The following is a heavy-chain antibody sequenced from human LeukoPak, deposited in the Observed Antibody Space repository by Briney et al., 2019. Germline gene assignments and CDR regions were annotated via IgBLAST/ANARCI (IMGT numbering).Heavy chain of an antibody. CDR3: ARGGYRYYYYVDV. CDR2: IYYSGST. Sequence: SETLSLTCTVSGGSISSYYWSWIRQPPGKGLEWIGYIYYSGSTNYNPSLKSRVTISVDTSKNQFSLKLSSVTAADTAVYYCARGGYRYYYYVDVWGKGTTVTVSS. CDR1: GGSISSYY. J-gene: IGHJ6*03. V-gene: IGHV4-59*01. D-gene: IGHD1-1*01.